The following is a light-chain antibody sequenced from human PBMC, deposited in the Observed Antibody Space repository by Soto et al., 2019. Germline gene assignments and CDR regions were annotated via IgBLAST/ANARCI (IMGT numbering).Light chain of an antibody. CDR1: SGSVSTSYY. CDR2: STN. Sequence: QTVVTQEPSFSVSPGGTVTLTCGLNSGSVSTSYYPSWYQQTPGQAPRTLIHSTNTRSSGVPDRFTGSILGNKDALTITGAQADDESDYYCVLYMGGGISVFGGGTKLTVL. J-gene: IGLJ3*02. V-gene: IGLV8-61*01. CDR3: VLYMGGGISV.